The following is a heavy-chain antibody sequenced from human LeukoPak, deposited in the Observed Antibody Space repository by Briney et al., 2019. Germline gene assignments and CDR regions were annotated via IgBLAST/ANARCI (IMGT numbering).Heavy chain of an antibody. CDR1: GYSISSGYY. V-gene: IGHV4-38-2*02. Sequence: SETLSLTCTVSGYSISSGYYWGWIRQPPGKGLEWIGSIYHSGSTYYNPSLESRVTISVDTSKNQFSLKLSSVTAADTAVYYCARDSNGVRIVLRYFDWLSPPLFDYWGQGTLVTVSS. CDR2: IYHSGST. CDR3: ARDSNGVRIVLRYFDWLSPPLFDY. J-gene: IGHJ4*02. D-gene: IGHD3-9*01.